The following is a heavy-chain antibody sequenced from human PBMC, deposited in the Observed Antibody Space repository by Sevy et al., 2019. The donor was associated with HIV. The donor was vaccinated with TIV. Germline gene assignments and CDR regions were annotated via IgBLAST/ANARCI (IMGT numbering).Heavy chain of an antibody. D-gene: IGHD3-22*01. Sequence: SETLSLTCAVSGDSISGYYWGWNRQPPGKGLEWIAYMHYSGSTNFNPSLKSRVTISVDTSKNQFSLKLSSVTAADTAVYYCARVYSSGREGQGWFDPWGQGTLVTVSS. J-gene: IGHJ5*02. CDR3: ARVYSSGREGQGWFDP. CDR2: MHYSGST. V-gene: IGHV4-59*13. CDR1: GDSISGYY.